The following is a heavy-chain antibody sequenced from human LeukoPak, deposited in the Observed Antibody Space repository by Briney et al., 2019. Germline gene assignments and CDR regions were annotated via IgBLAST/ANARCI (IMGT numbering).Heavy chain of an antibody. CDR1: GYTFTDYY. CDR3: ARPLTIGSGYYHFDF. Sequence: ASVKVSCKASGYTFTDYYMHWVRQAPGQGLEWMGWINPKSGGTSYAQKFQGRVTMTRDTSISTAYMELSSLRSDDTAVYYCARPLTIGSGYYHFDFWGQGTLVTVSS. D-gene: IGHD3-22*01. CDR2: INPKSGGT. V-gene: IGHV1-2*02. J-gene: IGHJ4*01.